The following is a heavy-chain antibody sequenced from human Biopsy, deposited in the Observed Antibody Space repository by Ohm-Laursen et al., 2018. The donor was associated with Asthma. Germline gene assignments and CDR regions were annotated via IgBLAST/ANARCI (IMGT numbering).Heavy chain of an antibody. V-gene: IGHV1-3*04. J-gene: IGHJ3*01. D-gene: IGHD3-9*01. CDR2: VNTGNGDT. CDR1: GYNFISLA. CDR3: ARTYYDFLTGQVKDVFGV. Sequence: SVKVSCNASGYNFISLAIHWVRQAPGQRLEWMGWVNTGNGDTKYSQKFQGRVTITRDTSASTAYMELRSLRSEDTATYYCARTYYDFLTGQVKDVFGVWGQGTMVTVSS.